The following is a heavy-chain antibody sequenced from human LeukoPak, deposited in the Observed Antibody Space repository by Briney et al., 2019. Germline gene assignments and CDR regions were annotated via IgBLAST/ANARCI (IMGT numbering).Heavy chain of an antibody. J-gene: IGHJ4*02. D-gene: IGHD2-2*01. Sequence: ASVKVCCKASGYTFTSYAISWVRQAPGQGLEWMGWISAYNGNTNYAQKLQGRATMTTDTSTSTAYMELRSLRSDDTAVYYCARDGGIIVVVPAVDYWGQGTLVTASS. V-gene: IGHV1-18*04. CDR2: ISAYNGNT. CDR3: ARDGGIIVVVPAVDY. CDR1: GYTFTSYA.